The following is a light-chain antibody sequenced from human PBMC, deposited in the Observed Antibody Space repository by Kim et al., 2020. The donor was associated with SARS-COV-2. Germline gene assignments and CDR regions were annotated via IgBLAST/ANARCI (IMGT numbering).Light chain of an antibody. CDR3: SAWDDSLSGWV. CDR2: SNN. V-gene: IGLV1-47*02. Sequence: QSVLTQPPSASGTPGQRVTISCSGSSSNIGSDYVYWYQQLPGTAPKLLIFSNNKRPSGVPDRFSGSKSGTSASLAIIGLRAEDEADYYCSAWDDSLSGWVFGGGTQLTVL. CDR1: SSNIGSDY. J-gene: IGLJ3*02.